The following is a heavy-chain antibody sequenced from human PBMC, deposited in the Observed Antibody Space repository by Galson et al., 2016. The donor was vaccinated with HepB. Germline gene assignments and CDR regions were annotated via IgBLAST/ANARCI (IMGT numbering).Heavy chain of an antibody. CDR3: ARSATYGDYVADY. V-gene: IGHV3-30*14. Sequence: SLRLSCAASGFTLSFYAVHWVRQAPGKGLEWVALISHDGGREYYADSVRGRFTVSRDNSKNTLDLQMHNLRPEDTAIYYCARSATYGDYVADYWGQGTLVTVSS. D-gene: IGHD4-17*01. CDR2: ISHDGGRE. CDR1: GFTLSFYA. J-gene: IGHJ4*02.